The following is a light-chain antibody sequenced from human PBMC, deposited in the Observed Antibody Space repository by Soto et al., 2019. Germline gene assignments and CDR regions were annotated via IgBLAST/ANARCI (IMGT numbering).Light chain of an antibody. J-gene: IGKJ1*01. V-gene: IGKV3-20*01. Sequence: EIVLTQSPGTLSLSPGERATLSCRASQSINRYYLAWYQQKPGQAPRLLIYGASSRLTGIPDRFSGSGSGTDCTLIISRLEPADAAVYSCQHYGGSPPWPFGQGTKVEIK. CDR3: QHYGGSPPWP. CDR2: GAS. CDR1: QSINRYY.